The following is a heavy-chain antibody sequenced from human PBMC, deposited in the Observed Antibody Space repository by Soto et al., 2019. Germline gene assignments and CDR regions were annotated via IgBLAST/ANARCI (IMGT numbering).Heavy chain of an antibody. V-gene: IGHV4-34*01. D-gene: IGHD6-19*01. Sequence: SETLSLTCAVYGGSFSGYYWSWIRQPPGKGLEWLGEINHSGITDYNPSLKSRITISIDTSKKQFSLKLNSVTAADTAVFYCAIGPRMWLAGGGYWGQGTQVTVSS. CDR3: AIGPRMWLAGGGY. CDR2: INHSGIT. CDR1: GGSFSGYY. J-gene: IGHJ4*02.